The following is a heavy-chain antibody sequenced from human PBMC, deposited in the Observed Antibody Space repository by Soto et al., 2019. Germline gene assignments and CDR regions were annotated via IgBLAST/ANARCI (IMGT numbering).Heavy chain of an antibody. CDR2: LLRSGSSA. Sequence: GVSLRLSCAASGFTFRNYAMTWARQAPGKGLEWVSSLLRSGSSAYYADSVRGRFSISSDTSANSLYLQMDNLRAEDTAIYYCAKDAISGDGIWLMDSWGQGTLVTVSS. CDR1: GFTFRNYA. V-gene: IGHV3-23*01. CDR3: AKDAISGDGIWLMDS. J-gene: IGHJ5*02. D-gene: IGHD4-17*01.